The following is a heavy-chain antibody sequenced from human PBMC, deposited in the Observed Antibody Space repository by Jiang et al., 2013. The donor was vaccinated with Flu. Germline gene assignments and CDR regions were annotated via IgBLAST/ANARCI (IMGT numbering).Heavy chain of an antibody. Sequence: VQLLESGGDLVQPGGSLRLSCAASGFTFSSCEMNWVRQAPGKGLEWVSYISSSGTTIYYADSVKGRFTISRDNAKNSLYLQMNSLRAEDTAVYYCARDPYRNTVGLNRHYYYGMDVWGKGTTVTVSS. CDR2: ISSSGTTI. D-gene: IGHD4-23*01. V-gene: IGHV3-48*03. CDR1: GFTFSSCE. J-gene: IGHJ6*04. CDR3: ARDPYRNTVGLNRHYYYGMDV.